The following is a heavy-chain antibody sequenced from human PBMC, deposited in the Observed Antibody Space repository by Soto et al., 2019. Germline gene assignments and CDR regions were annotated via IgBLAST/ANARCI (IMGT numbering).Heavy chain of an antibody. CDR2: IYWNDDK. V-gene: IGHV2-5*01. D-gene: IGHD2-8*01. CDR1: GFSLSTSGVG. Sequence: SGPTLVNPTQTLTLTCTFSGFSLSTSGVGVGWIRQPPGKALEWLALIYWNDDKRYSPSLKSRLTITKDTSKNQVVLTMTNMDPVDKATYYCPHTEADCRNGVCYTSCFDPWGQGTLVTVYS. J-gene: IGHJ5*02. CDR3: PHTEADCRNGVCYTSCFDP.